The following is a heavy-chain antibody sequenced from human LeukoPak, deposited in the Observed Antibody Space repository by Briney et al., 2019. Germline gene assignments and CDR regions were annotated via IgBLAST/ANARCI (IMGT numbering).Heavy chain of an antibody. CDR1: GFTFSDYY. CDR2: ISSSGSTI. D-gene: IGHD3-22*01. Sequence: GGSLRLSCAASGFTFSDYYMSWIRQAPGKGLEWVSYISSSGSTIYYADSVKGRFTISRDNAKNSLYLQMNSLRAEDTAVYYCARGFRAPMIVVAATTAFDIWGQGTMVTVSS. CDR3: ARGFRAPMIVVAATTAFDI. J-gene: IGHJ3*02. V-gene: IGHV3-11*01.